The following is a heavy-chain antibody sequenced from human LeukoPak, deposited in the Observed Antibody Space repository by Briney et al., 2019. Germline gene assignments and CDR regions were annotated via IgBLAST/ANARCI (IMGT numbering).Heavy chain of an antibody. J-gene: IGHJ4*02. CDR1: GFTFSDYY. V-gene: IGHV3-11*04. Sequence: GGSLRLYCAASGFTFSDYYMSWIRQAPGKGLEWVSYISSSGSTIYYADSVKGRFTISRDNAKNSLYLQMNSLRAEDTAVYYCARERSGYDPRFDYWGQGTLVTVSS. D-gene: IGHD5-12*01. CDR2: ISSSGSTI. CDR3: ARERSGYDPRFDY.